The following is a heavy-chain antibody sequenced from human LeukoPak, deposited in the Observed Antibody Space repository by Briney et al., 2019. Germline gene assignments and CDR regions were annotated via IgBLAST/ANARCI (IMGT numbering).Heavy chain of an antibody. J-gene: IGHJ6*02. V-gene: IGHV1-8*01. D-gene: IGHD3-10*01. CDR1: GYTFTSYD. CDR2: MNPNSGNT. Sequence: ASVKVSCKASGYTFTSYDINWVRQATGQGLEWMGWMNPNSGNTGYAQKFQGRVTMTRDTSIGTAYMELSSLRSEDTAVYYCAREEVGELFPYYYYGMDVWGQGTTVTVSS. CDR3: AREEVGELFPYYYYGMDV.